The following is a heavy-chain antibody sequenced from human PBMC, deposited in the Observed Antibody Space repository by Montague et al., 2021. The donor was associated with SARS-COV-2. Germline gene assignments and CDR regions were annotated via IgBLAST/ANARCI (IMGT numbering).Heavy chain of an antibody. CDR2: FSGSSGHM. CDR3: ARDLSPGTGRQFDY. V-gene: IGHV3-21*06. D-gene: IGHD1-14*01. Sequence: SLRLSCAASGFTFSAYGMNWVRQAPGKGLEWVSSFSGSSGHMSYGDSVRGRFTTSRDYTKNSLFLQMNSLRAEDTAVYYCARDLSPGTGRQFDYWGQGTVVTVSS. J-gene: IGHJ4*02. CDR1: GFTFSAYG.